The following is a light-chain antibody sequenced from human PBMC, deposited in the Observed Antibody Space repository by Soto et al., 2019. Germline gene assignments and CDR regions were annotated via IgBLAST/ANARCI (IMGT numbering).Light chain of an antibody. V-gene: IGKV1-8*01. CDR2: AAS. Sequence: AIRMTQSPSSLSASTGDRVTITCRASQGISSYLAWYQQKPGKAPKXLIYAASSLQSGVPSRFSGSGSGTDLTLTISSLQPEDVATYYGQQANSFPLTFGQGTKVDIK. J-gene: IGKJ1*01. CDR1: QGISSY. CDR3: QQANSFPLT.